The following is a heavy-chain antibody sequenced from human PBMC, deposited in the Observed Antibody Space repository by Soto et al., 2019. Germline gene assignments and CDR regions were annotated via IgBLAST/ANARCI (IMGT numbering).Heavy chain of an antibody. J-gene: IGHJ3*02. D-gene: IGHD2-2*01. Sequence: ASVKVSCKASGYTFTGYYMHWVRQAPGQGLGWMGWINPNSGGTNYAQKFQGWVTMTRDTSISTAYMELSRLRSDDTAVYYCARTRGYCSSTSCSSFDIWGQGTMVTVSS. CDR2: INPNSGGT. CDR3: ARTRGYCSSTSCSSFDI. CDR1: GYTFTGYY. V-gene: IGHV1-2*04.